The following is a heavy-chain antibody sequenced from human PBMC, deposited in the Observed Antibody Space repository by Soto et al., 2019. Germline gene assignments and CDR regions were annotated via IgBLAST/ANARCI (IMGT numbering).Heavy chain of an antibody. J-gene: IGHJ6*02. V-gene: IGHV3-23*01. CDR3: ARGDRGGSGSPASYYYSGLDV. CDR1: GFTFSSYA. Sequence: DVQLLESGGHLVQPGGSLRLSCAASGFTFSSYAMSWVRQAPGKGLEWVSSVSAGGDMTYYSDSVKGRFTISRDNSNNALFLQVNRLRIEDTALYYCARGDRGGSGSPASYYYSGLDVWGQGPTVTVS. D-gene: IGHD3-10*01. CDR2: VSAGGDMT.